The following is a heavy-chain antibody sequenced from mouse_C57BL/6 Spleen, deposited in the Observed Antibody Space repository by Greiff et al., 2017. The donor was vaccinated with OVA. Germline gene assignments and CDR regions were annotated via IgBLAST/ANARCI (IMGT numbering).Heavy chain of an antibody. D-gene: IGHD4-1*01. CDR2: IDPNSGGT. J-gene: IGHJ3*01. Sequence: VQLQQPGAELVKPGASVKLSCKASGYTFTSYWMHWVKQRPGRGLERIGRIDPNSGGTKYNEKFKSKATLTVDKPSTTAYLQRSSLTSEDSAVYYCARGLAWFAYWGQGTLVTVSA. CDR3: ARGLAWFAY. V-gene: IGHV1-72*01. CDR1: GYTFTSYW.